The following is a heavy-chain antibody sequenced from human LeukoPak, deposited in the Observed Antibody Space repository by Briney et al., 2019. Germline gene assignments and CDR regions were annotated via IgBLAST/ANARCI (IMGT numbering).Heavy chain of an antibody. CDR2: IYGGGVT. Sequence: PSETLSLTCTVSGGSISSFHWNWLRQSPGRGLEWIGYIYGGGVTNYNPSLRFRVTMSIDTSKNKLSLNLKSVTAEDTAVYYCARNVGSNWSYFFDYWGQGTLVTVSS. CDR1: GGSISSFH. CDR3: ARNVGSNWSYFFDY. V-gene: IGHV4-59*01. D-gene: IGHD6-13*01. J-gene: IGHJ4*02.